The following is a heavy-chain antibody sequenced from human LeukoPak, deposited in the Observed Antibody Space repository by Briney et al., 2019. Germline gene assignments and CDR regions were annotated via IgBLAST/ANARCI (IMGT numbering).Heavy chain of an antibody. Sequence: GGSLRLSCAASGFTFSSYAMSWVRQAPGKGLEWVSAISGSGGSTYYADSVKGRFTISRDNSKNTLYLQMNSLRAEDTAVYYCAKELAPRELLSDSVYYFDYWGQGTLVTVSS. CDR2: ISGSGGST. CDR3: AKELAPRELLSDSVYYFDY. J-gene: IGHJ4*02. V-gene: IGHV3-23*01. CDR1: GFTFSSYA. D-gene: IGHD1-26*01.